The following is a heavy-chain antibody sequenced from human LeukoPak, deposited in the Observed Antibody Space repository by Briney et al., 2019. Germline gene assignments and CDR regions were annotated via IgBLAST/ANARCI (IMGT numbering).Heavy chain of an antibody. V-gene: IGHV3-23*01. CDR2: ISGSDGGT. J-gene: IGHJ5*02. D-gene: IGHD6-13*01. CDR3: AKSTTAGTRWFDP. Sequence: GGSLRLSCAASGFAFSSYAMSWVRQAPGKGLEWVSAISGSDGGTYYADSVKGRFTISRDNSKNTLYLQMSTLRAEDTAVYYCAKSTTAGTRWFDPWGQGTLVTVSS. CDR1: GFAFSSYA.